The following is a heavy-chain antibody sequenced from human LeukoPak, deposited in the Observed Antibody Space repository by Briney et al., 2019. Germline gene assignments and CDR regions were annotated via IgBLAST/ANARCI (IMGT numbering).Heavy chain of an antibody. CDR1: GYTFTSYY. D-gene: IGHD1-26*01. Sequence: ASVKVSCKASGYTFTSYYIHWVRQAPGQGLEWMGIINPSGGSTSYAQKFQGRVTMTRDMSTSTVYMELSSLRSEDTAVYYCARPAKVGGTHDAFDIWGQGTMVTVSS. J-gene: IGHJ3*02. CDR2: INPSGGST. V-gene: IGHV1-46*01. CDR3: ARPAKVGGTHDAFDI.